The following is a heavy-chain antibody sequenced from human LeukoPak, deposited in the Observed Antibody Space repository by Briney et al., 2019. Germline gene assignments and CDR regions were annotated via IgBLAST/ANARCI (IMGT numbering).Heavy chain of an antibody. CDR3: AKYSNGVFDY. V-gene: IGHV3-30-3*02. Sequence: SGGSLRLSCAASGFTFSSYAMHWVRQAPGKGLEWVAVISYDGSNKYYADSVKGRFTISRDNSKNTLYLQMNRLRAEDTAVYYCAKYSNGVFDYWGQGTLVTVSS. J-gene: IGHJ4*02. D-gene: IGHD3-22*01. CDR2: ISYDGSNK. CDR1: GFTFSSYA.